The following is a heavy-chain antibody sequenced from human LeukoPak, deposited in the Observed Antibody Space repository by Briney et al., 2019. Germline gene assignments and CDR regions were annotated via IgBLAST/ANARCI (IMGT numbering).Heavy chain of an antibody. Sequence: GGSLRLSCAASGFTFSSYEMNWVRQAPGKGLEWVSSISSSSDYIYYADSVKGRFTISRDNAKNSLYLQMKSLRAEDTAVYYCASQLGDASDIWGQGTMVTVSS. CDR2: ISSSSDYI. D-gene: IGHD6-13*01. CDR3: ASQLGDASDI. V-gene: IGHV3-21*01. CDR1: GFTFSSYE. J-gene: IGHJ3*02.